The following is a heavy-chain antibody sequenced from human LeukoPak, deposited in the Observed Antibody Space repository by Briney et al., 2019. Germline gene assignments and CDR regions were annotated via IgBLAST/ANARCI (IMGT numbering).Heavy chain of an antibody. CDR2: FDPEDGET. Sequence: GASVKVSCKVSGYTLTELSMHWVRQAPGKGLEWMGGFDPEDGETIYAQKFQGRVTMTEDTSTDTAYMELSSLRSEDTAVYYCATTSGTTIYNWFDPWGQGTLVTVSS. V-gene: IGHV1-24*01. CDR1: GYTLTELS. CDR3: ATTSGTTIYNWFDP. J-gene: IGHJ5*02. D-gene: IGHD1-1*01.